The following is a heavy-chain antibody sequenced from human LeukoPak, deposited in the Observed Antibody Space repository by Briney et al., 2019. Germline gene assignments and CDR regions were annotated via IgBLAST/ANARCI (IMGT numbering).Heavy chain of an antibody. J-gene: IGHJ3*01. D-gene: IGHD1-26*01. CDR3: ARPNSGTYREAFDF. V-gene: IGHV1-18*01. CDR1: GYTFSNYG. CDR2: ISTYNGNT. Sequence: GASVKVSCKASGYTFSNYGVSWVRLAPGQGLEWMGWISTYNGNTHYAHKLQGRLTLTTDTSTSTAYMELRSLISDDTGVYYCARPNSGTYREAFDFWGQGTLVTVSS.